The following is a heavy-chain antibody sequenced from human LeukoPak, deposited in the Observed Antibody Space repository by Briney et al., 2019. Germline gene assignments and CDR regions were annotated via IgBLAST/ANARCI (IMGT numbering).Heavy chain of an antibody. J-gene: IGHJ4*02. CDR2: IYSGGNT. Sequence: GGSLRLSCAASGCTVSSNYMSWVRQAPGKGLEWVSVIYSGGNTYYADPVKGRFTISRDNSKNTLYLQMNSLRAEDTAVYYCARLDYWGQGTLVTVSS. CDR1: GCTVSSNY. V-gene: IGHV3-53*01. CDR3: ARLDY.